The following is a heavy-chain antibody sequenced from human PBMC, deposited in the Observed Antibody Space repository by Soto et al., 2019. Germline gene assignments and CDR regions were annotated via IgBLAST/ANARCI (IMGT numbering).Heavy chain of an antibody. CDR2: INAGNGNT. D-gene: IGHD6-13*01. CDR1: GYTFTNYA. Sequence: QVQLVQSGAEVKKPGASVKVSCKASGYTFTNYAMHWVRQAPGQRLEWMGWINAGNGNTYYSQKFQGRVTITRGTFTGTVYMAPSSLRTEDTAVYYWARGGAGMYSSSWYCYGMDVWGQGTTVIVSS. J-gene: IGHJ6*02. CDR3: ARGGAGMYSSSWYCYGMDV. V-gene: IGHV1-3*01.